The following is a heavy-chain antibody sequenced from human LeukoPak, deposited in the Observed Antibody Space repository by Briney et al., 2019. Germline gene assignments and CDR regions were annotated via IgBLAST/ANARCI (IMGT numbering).Heavy chain of an antibody. CDR2: INHSGST. D-gene: IGHD3-10*01. CDR1: GGSFSGYY. Sequence: SETLSLTCAVYGGSFSGYYWSWIRQPPGKGLEWIGEINHSGSTNYNPSLKSRVTISVDTSKNQFSLKLSSVTAADTAVYYCARLLYYYGSGSYLRAYYYYYMDVWGKGTTVTISS. CDR3: ARLLYYYGSGSYLRAYYYYYMDV. J-gene: IGHJ6*03. V-gene: IGHV4-34*01.